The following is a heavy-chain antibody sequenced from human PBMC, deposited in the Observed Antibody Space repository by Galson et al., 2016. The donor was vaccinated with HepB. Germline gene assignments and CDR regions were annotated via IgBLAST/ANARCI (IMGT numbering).Heavy chain of an antibody. J-gene: IGHJ4*02. Sequence: SLRLSCAASGFTVSNNYMTWGRQAPGKGLEYVSVLCSGGTTYYADPVQGRFTISRDNSQNSLFLQMNTLRAEDTAVYFCVRGVYGDHGWFDYWGQGTLVTVSS. V-gene: IGHV3-66*02. CDR3: VRGVYGDHGWFDY. CDR1: GFTVSNNY. D-gene: IGHD4-17*01. CDR2: LCSGGTT.